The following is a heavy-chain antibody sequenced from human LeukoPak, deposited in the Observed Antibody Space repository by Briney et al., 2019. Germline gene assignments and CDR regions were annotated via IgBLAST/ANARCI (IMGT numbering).Heavy chain of an antibody. Sequence: SETLSLTCTVSGGSISRFYWSWIRQPPGKGLEWIGYIYYSGSTNYNPSLKSRVTISVDTSKNQFSLKLSSVTAADTAVYYCARSRYYDSSGYYYVKLGAFDIWGQGTMVTVSS. J-gene: IGHJ3*02. CDR3: ARSRYYDSSGYYYVKLGAFDI. CDR2: IYYSGST. CDR1: GGSISRFY. D-gene: IGHD3-22*01. V-gene: IGHV4-59*01.